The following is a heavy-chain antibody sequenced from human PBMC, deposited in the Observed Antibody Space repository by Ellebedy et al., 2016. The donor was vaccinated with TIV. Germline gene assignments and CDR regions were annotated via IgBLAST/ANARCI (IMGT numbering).Heavy chain of an antibody. V-gene: IGHV1-69*04. J-gene: IGHJ6*02. CDR3: AIEVGSSSSRYYYGLDV. D-gene: IGHD6-6*01. Sequence: AASVKVSCKASGGTFSSYAINWVRQAPGQGLEWMGRNIPILGIAHYAQKCHGRVTITADKSTSTAYMELSSLRSEDTAVYYCAIEVGSSSSRYYYGLDVWGQGTTVTVSS. CDR1: GGTFSSYA. CDR2: NIPILGIA.